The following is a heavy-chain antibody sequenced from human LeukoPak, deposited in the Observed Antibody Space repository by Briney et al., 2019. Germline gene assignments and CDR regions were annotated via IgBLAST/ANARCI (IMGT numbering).Heavy chain of an antibody. D-gene: IGHD2-2*01. CDR2: INSDGSSA. V-gene: IGHV3-74*01. J-gene: IGHJ4*02. Sequence: QTGGSLRLSCAASGFTFSSYWMQWVRQAPGKGLVWVSRINSDGSSASYADSVKGRFTISRDNAKNTLYLQMNSLRAEDTAVYYCAKDPYSIVVVPAAPDYWGQGTLVTVSS. CDR3: AKDPYSIVVVPAAPDY. CDR1: GFTFSSYW.